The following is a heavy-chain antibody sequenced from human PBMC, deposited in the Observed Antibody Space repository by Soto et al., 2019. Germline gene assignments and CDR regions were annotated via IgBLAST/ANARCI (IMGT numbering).Heavy chain of an antibody. Sequence: QVQLVESGGGVVQPGRSLRLSCAASGFTFSSYAMHWVRQAPGKGLEWVAVISYDGSNKYYADSVKGRFTISRDNSKNTRYLQMNSLRAEDTAVYYCGRDRDYGDYEACDYWGQGTLVTVSS. CDR3: GRDRDYGDYEACDY. J-gene: IGHJ4*02. CDR2: ISYDGSNK. D-gene: IGHD4-17*01. V-gene: IGHV3-30-3*01. CDR1: GFTFSSYA.